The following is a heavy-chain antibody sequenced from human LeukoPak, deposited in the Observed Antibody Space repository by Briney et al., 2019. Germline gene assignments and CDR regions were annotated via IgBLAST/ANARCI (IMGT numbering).Heavy chain of an antibody. CDR3: ARHGYCSSTSCRGHYYYYYYGMDV. J-gene: IGHJ6*02. CDR1: GYTFTSYG. CDR2: ISAYIGNT. V-gene: IGHV1-18*01. D-gene: IGHD2-2*01. Sequence: ASVKVSCKASGYTFTSYGISWVRQAPGQGLEWMGWISAYIGNTNYAQKLQGRVTMTTDTSTSTAYMEPRSLRSDDTAVYYCARHGYCSSTSCRGHYYYYYYGMDVWGQGTTVTVSS.